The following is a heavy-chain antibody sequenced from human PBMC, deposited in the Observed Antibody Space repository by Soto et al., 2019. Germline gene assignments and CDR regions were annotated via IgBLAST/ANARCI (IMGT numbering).Heavy chain of an antibody. J-gene: IGHJ4*02. D-gene: IGHD3-22*01. CDR2: IIPIFGTA. V-gene: IGHV1-69*13. CDR1: GGTFSSYA. CDR3: ARADPRGVYYYDSSGYYLYY. Sequence: SVKVSCKASGGTFSSYAISWVRQAPGQGLEWMGGIIPIFGTANYAQEFQGRVTITADESTSTAYMELSSLRSEDTAVYYCARADPRGVYYYDSSGYYLYYWGQGTLVTVSS.